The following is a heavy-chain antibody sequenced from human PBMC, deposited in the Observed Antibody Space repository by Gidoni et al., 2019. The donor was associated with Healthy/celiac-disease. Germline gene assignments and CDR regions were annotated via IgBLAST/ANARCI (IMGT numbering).Heavy chain of an antibody. CDR3: ARVYSFGVAGSFPKNWFDP. J-gene: IGHJ5*02. Sequence: QVQLVQSGAEVKKPGASVKVSCKASGYTFTGYYMHWVRQAPGQGLEWMGWINPNSGGTNYAQKFQGRVTMTRDTSISTAYMELSRLRSDDTAVYYCARVYSFGVAGSFPKNWFDPWGQGTLVTVSS. CDR2: INPNSGGT. V-gene: IGHV1-2*02. CDR1: GYTFTGYY. D-gene: IGHD6-19*01.